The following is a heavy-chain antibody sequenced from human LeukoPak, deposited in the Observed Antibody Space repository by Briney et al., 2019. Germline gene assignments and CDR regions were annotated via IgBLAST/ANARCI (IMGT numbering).Heavy chain of an antibody. D-gene: IGHD3-22*01. V-gene: IGHV3-21*01. CDR3: ARVTYYDSSGYSH. J-gene: IGHJ4*02. CDR1: GFTFSSYS. CDR2: ISSSSSYI. Sequence: PGGSLRLSCAASGFTFSSYSMNWVRQAPGKGLEWVSSISSSSSYIYYADSVKGRFTISRDNAKDSPYLQMNRLRAEDTAVYYCARVTYYDSSGYSHWGQGTLVTVSS.